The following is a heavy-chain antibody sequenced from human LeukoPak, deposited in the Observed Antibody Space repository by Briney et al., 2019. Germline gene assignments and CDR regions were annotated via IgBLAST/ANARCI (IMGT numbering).Heavy chain of an antibody. CDR2: INTDGSTI. CDR3: ARAGSYRFDY. J-gene: IGHJ4*02. CDR1: GFTFSSYW. V-gene: IGHV3-74*01. D-gene: IGHD1-26*01. Sequence: GGALRLSCSPSGFTFSSYWMHWVRQAPGKGLVWVSRINTDGSTITYADSVKGRFTISRDNAKSTLYLRMNSLTVEDTAVYYCARAGSYRFDYWGQGTLVTVSS.